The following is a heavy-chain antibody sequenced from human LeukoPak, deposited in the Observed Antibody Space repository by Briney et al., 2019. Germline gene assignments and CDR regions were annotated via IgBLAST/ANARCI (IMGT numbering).Heavy chain of an antibody. CDR3: AKGASWTGTTTNDAFDI. CDR1: GFTFSSYA. V-gene: IGHV3-30-3*01. D-gene: IGHD1-1*01. J-gene: IGHJ3*02. Sequence: GGSLRLSCAASGFTFSSYAMHWVRQAPGKGLEWVAVISYDGSNKYYADSVKGRFTISRDNSKNTLYLQMNSLRAEDTAVYYCAKGASWTGTTTNDAFDIWGQGTMVTVSS. CDR2: ISYDGSNK.